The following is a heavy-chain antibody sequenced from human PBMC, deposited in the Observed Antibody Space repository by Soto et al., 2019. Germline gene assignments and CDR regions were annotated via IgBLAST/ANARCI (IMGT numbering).Heavy chain of an antibody. J-gene: IGHJ4*02. CDR3: ARVNVLRYFDWLLYFDY. V-gene: IGHV4-30-4*01. Sequence: SETLSLTCTVSGGSISSGDYYWSWIRQPPGKGLEWIGYIYYSGSTYYNPSLKSRVTISVDTSKNQFSLKLSSVTAADTAVYYCARVNVLRYFDWLLYFDYWGQGTLVTVSS. D-gene: IGHD3-9*01. CDR2: IYYSGST. CDR1: GGSISSGDYY.